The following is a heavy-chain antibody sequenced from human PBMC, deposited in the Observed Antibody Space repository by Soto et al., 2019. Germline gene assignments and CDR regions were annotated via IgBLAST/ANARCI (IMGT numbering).Heavy chain of an antibody. D-gene: IGHD2-15*01. CDR3: ARHVYCSGGSCYSDAFDI. Sequence: SETLSLTCTVSGGSISSYYWSWIRQPPGKGLEWIGYIYYSGSTNYNPSLKSRVTISVDTSKNQFSLKLSSVTAADTAVYYCARHVYCSGGSCYSDAFDIWGQGTMVTVSS. J-gene: IGHJ3*02. V-gene: IGHV4-59*08. CDR2: IYYSGST. CDR1: GGSISSYY.